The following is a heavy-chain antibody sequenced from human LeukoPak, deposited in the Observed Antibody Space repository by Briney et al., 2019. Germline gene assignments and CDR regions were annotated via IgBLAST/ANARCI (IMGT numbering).Heavy chain of an antibody. V-gene: IGHV4-39*01. CDR2: VYYTGSN. Sequence: SETLSLTCTVSCASVSDSLSYWGWVPQPPGKGLKWVANVYYTGSNYYNPSLKSRVTMSVDTSKNQFSLKMTSVTAADTAIYYCARLTKGRYFDYIFAFWGQGILVTVSP. J-gene: IGHJ4*02. D-gene: IGHD3-9*01. CDR3: ARLTKGRYFDYIFAF. CDR1: CASVSDSLSY.